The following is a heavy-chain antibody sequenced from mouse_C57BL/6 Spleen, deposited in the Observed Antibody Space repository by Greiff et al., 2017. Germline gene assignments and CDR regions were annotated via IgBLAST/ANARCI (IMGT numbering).Heavy chain of an antibody. J-gene: IGHJ4*01. CDR3: TRSIASYARDY. D-gene: IGHD6-1*01. Sequence: VQLQQSGAELVRPGASVTLSCKASGYTFTDYEMHWVKQTPVHGLEWIGAIDPETGGTAYNQKFKGKAILTADKSSSTAYMELRSLTSEDSAVYYCTRSIASYARDYWGQGTSVTVSS. CDR1: GYTFTDYE. CDR2: IDPETGGT. V-gene: IGHV1-15*01.